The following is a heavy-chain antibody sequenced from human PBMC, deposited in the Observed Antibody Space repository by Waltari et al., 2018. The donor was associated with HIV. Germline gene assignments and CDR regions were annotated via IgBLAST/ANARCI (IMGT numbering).Heavy chain of an antibody. Sequence: QVQLQQWGAGLLKPSETLSLTCAVYGGSFSGYYWSWIRQPPGKGLEWIGEINHSGRTNYNPSLKSRVTISVDTSKNQFSLKLSSVTAADTAVYYCASVRSGYCSGGSCYSSGWFDPWGQGTLVTVSS. D-gene: IGHD2-15*01. CDR1: GGSFSGYY. J-gene: IGHJ5*02. CDR3: ASVRSGYCSGGSCYSSGWFDP. V-gene: IGHV4-34*01. CDR2: INHSGRT.